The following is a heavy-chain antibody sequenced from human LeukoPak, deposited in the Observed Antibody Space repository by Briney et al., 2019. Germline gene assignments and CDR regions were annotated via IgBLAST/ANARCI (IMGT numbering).Heavy chain of an antibody. J-gene: IGHJ4*02. Sequence: SETLSLTCTVSGGSISSYYWSWIRQPPGKGLEWIGYIYYSGSTNYNPSFKSRVTISVDTSKNQFSLKLSSVTAADTAVYYCARFSSSWGYYFDHWGQGTLVTVSS. CDR1: GGSISSYY. V-gene: IGHV4-59*08. D-gene: IGHD6-13*01. CDR2: IYYSGST. CDR3: ARFSSSWGYYFDH.